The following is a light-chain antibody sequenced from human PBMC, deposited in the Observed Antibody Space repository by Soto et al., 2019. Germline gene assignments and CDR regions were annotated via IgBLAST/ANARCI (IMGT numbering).Light chain of an antibody. J-gene: IGKJ1*01. CDR2: DAS. CDR3: QQYKSYWT. CDR1: QSISTW. V-gene: IGKV1-5*01. Sequence: DIQMTQSPSTLSAYVGDRVTSTCRASQSISTWLAWYQQKPGKAPKPLIQDASSLESGVPSRFSGSGSGTEFTLTISSLQPDDFATYHCQQYKSYWTFGQGTKVEIK.